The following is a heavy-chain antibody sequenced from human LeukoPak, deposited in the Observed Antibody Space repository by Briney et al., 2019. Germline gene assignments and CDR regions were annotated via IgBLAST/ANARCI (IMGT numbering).Heavy chain of an antibody. CDR3: ARGRIAKIVVVHSFSYGMDV. V-gene: IGHV4-34*01. Sequence: PSDTLSLTCTVFGGSFTDYFWTRIRHSPGKGLEWIGEINDYTGDSKYNPSLNSRVSISLEKSKNQLSLELRSVTAADTAVYYCARGRIAKIVVVHSFSYGMDVWGQGTTVTVSS. CDR1: GGSFTDYF. CDR2: INDYTGDS. J-gene: IGHJ6*02. D-gene: IGHD3-22*01.